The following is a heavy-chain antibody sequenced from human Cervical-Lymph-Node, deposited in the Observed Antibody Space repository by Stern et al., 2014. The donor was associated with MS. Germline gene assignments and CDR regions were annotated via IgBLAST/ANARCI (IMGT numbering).Heavy chain of an antibody. Sequence: EVQLVESGGGLVQPGGSPRLSCAASGFTVSNNYMNWVRQAPGKGLEWVSVIYSGGSTYYTDSVEGRFTISRDNSKNTLYLQMNSLTTEDTAVYYCARTQRVPGARYFDSWGQGTLVTVSS. CDR1: GFTVSNNY. J-gene: IGHJ4*02. CDR2: IYSGGST. V-gene: IGHV3-66*02. CDR3: ARTQRVPGARYFDS. D-gene: IGHD1-26*01.